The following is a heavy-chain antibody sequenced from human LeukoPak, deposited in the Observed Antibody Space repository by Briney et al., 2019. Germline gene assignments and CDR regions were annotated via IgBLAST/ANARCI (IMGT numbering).Heavy chain of an antibody. CDR1: GFTFSSCE. CDR2: ISSSGSTI. CDR3: AELGITMIGGV. J-gene: IGHJ6*04. Sequence: GGSLGLSCAASGFTFSSCEMNWVRQAPGKGLEWVSYISSSGSTIYYADSVKGRFTISRDNAKNSLYLQMNSLRAEDTAVYYCAELGITMIGGVWGKGTTVTISS. D-gene: IGHD3-10*02. V-gene: IGHV3-48*03.